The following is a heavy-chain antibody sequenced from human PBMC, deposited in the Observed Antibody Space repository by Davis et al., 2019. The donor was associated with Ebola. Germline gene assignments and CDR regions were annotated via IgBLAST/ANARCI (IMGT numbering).Heavy chain of an antibody. CDR2: ISYDGSKK. V-gene: IGHV3-30*18. CDR3: AKQLFWFGEETT. J-gene: IGHJ5*02. D-gene: IGHD3-10*01. Sequence: PGGSLRLSCAASGFTFSSYAMSWVRQAPGKGLEWVAVISYDGSKKYYADSVKGRITISRDNSKNTLYLQVNSLRVEDTALYYCAKQLFWFGEETTWGQGTLVAVSS. CDR1: GFTFSSYA.